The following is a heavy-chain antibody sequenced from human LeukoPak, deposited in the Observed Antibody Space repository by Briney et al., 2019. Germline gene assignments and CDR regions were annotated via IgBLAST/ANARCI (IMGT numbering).Heavy chain of an antibody. CDR3: ARNLYCSSTSCYIYYYYGMDV. V-gene: IGHV3-30-3*01. CDR2: ISYDGSNK. D-gene: IGHD2-2*01. Sequence: GGSLRLSCAASGFTFSSYAMHWVRQAPGKGLEWVAVISYDGSNKYYADSVKGRFTISRDNSKNTLYLQMNSLRAGDTAVYYCARNLYCSSTSCYIYYYYGMDVWGQGTTVTVSS. CDR1: GFTFSSYA. J-gene: IGHJ6*02.